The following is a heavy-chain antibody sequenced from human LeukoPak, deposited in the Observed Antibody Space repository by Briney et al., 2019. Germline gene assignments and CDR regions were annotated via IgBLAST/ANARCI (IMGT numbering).Heavy chain of an antibody. Sequence: GGSLRLSCAASGFTVSSNYMSWVRQAPGKGLEWVSVIYSGGSTYYADSVKGRFTISRDNSKNTLYLQMNSLRAEDTAVYYCARDQLRAAAGICYFDYWGQGTLVTVSS. CDR1: GFTVSSNY. D-gene: IGHD6-13*01. J-gene: IGHJ4*02. V-gene: IGHV3-53*01. CDR2: IYSGGST. CDR3: ARDQLRAAAGICYFDY.